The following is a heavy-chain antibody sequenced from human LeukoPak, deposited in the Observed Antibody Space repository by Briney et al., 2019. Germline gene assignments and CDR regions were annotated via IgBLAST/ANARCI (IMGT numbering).Heavy chain of an antibody. D-gene: IGHD6-19*01. CDR2: IYYSGST. CDR3: ARSSGPDYYGLDV. CDR1: DASFSSTNYW. Sequence: SETLSLTCTVFDASFSSTNYWWVWIRQPPGKGLEWIGSIYYSGSTSINPSLKSRVTLFIDMSTKQFSLRLASMTAADTAVFYCARSSGPDYYGLDVWGQGTTVAVSS. J-gene: IGHJ6*02. V-gene: IGHV4-39*01.